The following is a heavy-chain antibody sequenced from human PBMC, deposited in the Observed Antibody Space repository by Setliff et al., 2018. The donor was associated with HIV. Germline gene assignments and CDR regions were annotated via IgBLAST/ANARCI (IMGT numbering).Heavy chain of an antibody. D-gene: IGHD2-8*01. V-gene: IGHV4-59*12. CDR3: ARVGQCCTNGVCTYYFDY. CDR2: IYYSGST. Sequence: SETLSLTCTVSGGSISSYYWSWIRQPPGKGLEWIGYIYYSGSTNYNPSVKSRVTISLDTSKNQISLKLRSVTAADTAVYYCARVGQCCTNGVCTYYFDYWGQGTLVTVSS. CDR1: GGSISSYY. J-gene: IGHJ4*02.